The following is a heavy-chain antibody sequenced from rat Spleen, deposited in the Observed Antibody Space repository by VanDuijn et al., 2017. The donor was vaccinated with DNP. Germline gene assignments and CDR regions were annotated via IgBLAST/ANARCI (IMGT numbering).Heavy chain of an antibody. J-gene: IGHJ1*01. CDR1: DYTFTSYF. CDR3: ARRRLPYWYFDF. CDR2: INTGSGGT. V-gene: IGHV1-43*01. D-gene: IGHD1-4*01. Sequence: QVQLQQSGAELAKPGSSVKISCKASDYTFTSYFIGWIKQTTGQGLDYIGYINTGSGGTNYNEKFKGKATLTVDKSSSTALMQLSSLTPDDSAVYYCARRRLPYWYFDFWGPGTMVTVSS.